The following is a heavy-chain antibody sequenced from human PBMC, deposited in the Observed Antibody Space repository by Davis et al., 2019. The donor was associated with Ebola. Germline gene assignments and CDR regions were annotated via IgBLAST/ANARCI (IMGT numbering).Heavy chain of an antibody. CDR1: GYTFSSYG. CDR3: ARESWTTVTGPFDY. CDR2: ISGYNGNT. J-gene: IGHJ4*02. Sequence: ASVKVSCKASGYTFSSYGISWVRQAPGQGLEWMGWISGYNGNTNYAQKLQGRVTMTTDTSTSTAYMELRSLRSDDTAMYYCARESWTTVTGPFDYWGQGTLVTVSS. V-gene: IGHV1-18*01. D-gene: IGHD4-17*01.